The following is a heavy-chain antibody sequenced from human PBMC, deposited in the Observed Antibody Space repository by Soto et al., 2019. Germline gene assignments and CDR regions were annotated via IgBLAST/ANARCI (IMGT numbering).Heavy chain of an antibody. Sequence: GLLRLCCAASGVIFRSYGMHWVRQAPGKGLEWVAVIWYDGSNTYYADPVKGRFTISRDNSKNTLFLQMNSLRAEDTAVYYCASSAAWGRGTLVPVSS. D-gene: IGHD6-19*01. CDR3: ASSAA. J-gene: IGHJ5*02. CDR2: IWYDGSNT. CDR1: GVIFRSYG. V-gene: IGHV3-33*01.